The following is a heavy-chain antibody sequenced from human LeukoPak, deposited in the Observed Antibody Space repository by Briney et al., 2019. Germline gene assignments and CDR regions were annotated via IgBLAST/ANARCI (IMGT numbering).Heavy chain of an antibody. CDR2: IYHSGST. V-gene: IGHV4-38-2*02. Sequence: PSETLSLTCTVSGYSISSGYYWGWIRQPPGKGLEWIGSIYHSGSTYYNPSLKSRVTISVDTSKNQFSLKLSSVTAADTAVYYCAQVVYSSSSNWFDPWGQGTLVTVSS. J-gene: IGHJ5*02. CDR3: AQVVYSSSSNWFDP. D-gene: IGHD6-13*01. CDR1: GYSISSGYY.